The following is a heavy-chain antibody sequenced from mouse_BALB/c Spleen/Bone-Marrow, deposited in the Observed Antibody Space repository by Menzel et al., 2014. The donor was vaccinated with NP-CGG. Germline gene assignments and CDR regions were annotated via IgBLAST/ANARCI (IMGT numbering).Heavy chain of an antibody. CDR2: INPSNGRT. V-gene: IGHV1S81*02. D-gene: IGHD2-4*01. CDR1: GYTFTSYW. CDR3: ARWGITLAY. J-gene: IGHJ3*01. Sequence: QVQLQQSGAELVKPGASVKLSCKASGYTFTSYWMHWVKQRPGQGLEWIGEINPSNGRTNYDEKFKSKATLTVDKSSSTAYMQLSSLTSEDSAVYYCARWGITLAYWSQGTLVTVSA.